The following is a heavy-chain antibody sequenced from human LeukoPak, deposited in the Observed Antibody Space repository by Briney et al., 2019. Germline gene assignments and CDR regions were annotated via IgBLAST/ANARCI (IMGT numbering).Heavy chain of an antibody. V-gene: IGHV3-7*01. D-gene: IGHD2-8*01. CDR1: GFTFSSFC. J-gene: IGHJ3*01. Sequence: GGSLRLSCAASGFTFSSFCMSWVRQAPGKGLEWVAKIKTDGREKYYGDSWKGRFTISRDNAQDSLSLQMNSLRVVDTAVYYCARDQGYCTSVNCRGDAFDVWGQGSLVSVSS. CDR3: ARDQGYCTSVNCRGDAFDV. CDR2: IKTDGREK.